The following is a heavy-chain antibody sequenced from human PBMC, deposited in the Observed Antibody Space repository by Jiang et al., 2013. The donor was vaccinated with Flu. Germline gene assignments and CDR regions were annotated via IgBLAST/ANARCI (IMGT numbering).Heavy chain of an antibody. J-gene: IGHJ4*02. CDR3: ARFTVNWPAYYFDF. Sequence: KPTQTLTLTCTFSGFSLIPSGVGVGWIRQPPGKALEWLALIYWDDDRRYNTSLTSRLTITKDTSKSQVVLTLSDVGPVDTATYFCARFTVNWPAYYFDFWGQGTVVSVSS. CDR1: GFSLIPSGVG. CDR2: IYWDDDR. V-gene: IGHV2-5*06. D-gene: IGHD1-1*01.